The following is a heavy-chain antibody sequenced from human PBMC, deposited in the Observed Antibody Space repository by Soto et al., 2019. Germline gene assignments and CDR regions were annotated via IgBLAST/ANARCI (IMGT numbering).Heavy chain of an antibody. D-gene: IGHD2-15*01. CDR3: SGCSGGACHQNYGLDV. V-gene: IGHV3-21*01. Sequence: EVHLVESGGGLVKPGGSLRLSCAVSGFTFSSCTMNWVRQAPGKGLEWVSSISPSTSHIYYADSVNGRLTISRDNANNSLFMQMNSLRAEDTAVYYCSGCSGGACHQNYGLDVWGQGTTVTVSS. J-gene: IGHJ6*02. CDR2: ISPSTSHI. CDR1: GFTFSSCT.